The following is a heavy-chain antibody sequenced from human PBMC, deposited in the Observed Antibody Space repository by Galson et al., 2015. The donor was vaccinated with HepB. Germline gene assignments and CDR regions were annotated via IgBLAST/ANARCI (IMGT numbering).Heavy chain of an antibody. J-gene: IGHJ6*03. V-gene: IGHV1-2*04. D-gene: IGHD1-7*01. CDR3: ARGMELRADWDSHMDV. Sequence: SVKVSCKASGYTFTGYYMHWVRQAPGQGLEWMGWINPNSGGTNYAQKFQGWVTMTRDTSISTAYKELSRLRSDDTAVYYCARGMELRADWDSHMDVWGKGTTVTVSS. CDR1: GYTFTGYY. CDR2: INPNSGGT.